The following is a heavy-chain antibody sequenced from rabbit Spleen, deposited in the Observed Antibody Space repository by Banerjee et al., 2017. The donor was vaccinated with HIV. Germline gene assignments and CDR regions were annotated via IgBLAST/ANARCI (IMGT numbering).Heavy chain of an antibody. CDR3: ARDGTGGSYFAL. D-gene: IGHD8-1*01. Sequence: QEQLEEAGGGLVKPGGTLTLTCKASGIDFSNYYYMYWVRQAPGKGLELIAWISTRDGSTYYASWVNGRFTISRSTSLNTVDLKMTSLTAADTATYFCARDGTGGSYFALWGPGTLVTVS. CDR1: GIDFSNYYY. V-gene: IGHV1S43*01. J-gene: IGHJ4*01. CDR2: ISTRDGST.